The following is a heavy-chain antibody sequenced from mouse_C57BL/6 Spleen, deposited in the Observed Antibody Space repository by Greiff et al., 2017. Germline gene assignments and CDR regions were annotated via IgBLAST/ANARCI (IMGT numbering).Heavy chain of an antibody. CDR2: IYPRDGST. CDR3: ARCYYYGSSYDWYFDV. J-gene: IGHJ1*03. CDR1: GYTFTDHT. D-gene: IGHD1-1*01. V-gene: IGHV1-78*01. Sequence: VQLQQSDAELVKPGASVKISCKVSGYTFTDHTIHWMKQRPEQGLEWIGYIYPRDGSTKYNEKFKGKATLTADKSSSTAYMQLNSLTSEESAVYFCARCYYYGSSYDWYFDVWGTGTTVTVSS.